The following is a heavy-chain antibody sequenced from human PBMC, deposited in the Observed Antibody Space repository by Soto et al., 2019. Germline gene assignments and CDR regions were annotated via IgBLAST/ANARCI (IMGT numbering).Heavy chain of an antibody. D-gene: IGHD1-26*01. CDR1: GFSLSTSGVG. CDR3: AQYSPNRSLDY. J-gene: IGHJ4*02. V-gene: IGHV2-5*02. Sequence: QITLKESGPTLVKPTKTLTLTCTFSGFSLSTSGVGVGWIRQPPGKALEWVALIYWDDDKRYSPSLESRFTITKDTSINLLVLTMTNMDPVDTTTYSCAQYSPNRSLDYWGQGTLVTVSS. CDR2: IYWDDDK.